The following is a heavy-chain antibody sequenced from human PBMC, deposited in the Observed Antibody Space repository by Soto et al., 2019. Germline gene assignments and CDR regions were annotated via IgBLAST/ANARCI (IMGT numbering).Heavy chain of an antibody. J-gene: IGHJ6*02. D-gene: IGHD4-17*01. CDR3: VHLMTAVRTFGMDV. V-gene: IGHV2-5*02. CDR2: IYWDDDK. Sequence: QITLKESGPTLVEPTQTLTLTCTFSGFSLITTGSGVAWIRQPPGKALEWLALIYWDDDKRYSPSLKSRLTITKDTSKNQVVLTMTNMDPVDTGTYFCVHLMTAVRTFGMDVWGQGTAVTVSS. CDR1: GFSLITTGSG.